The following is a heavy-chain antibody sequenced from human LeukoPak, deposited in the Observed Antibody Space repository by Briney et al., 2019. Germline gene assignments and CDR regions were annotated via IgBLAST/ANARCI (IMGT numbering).Heavy chain of an antibody. CDR2: IYPGDSDT. CDR3: ARLPYSSGGDY. Sequence: GGSLKISFKGSGCGFTSYLIGWVRPMPGKGLEWKGIIYPGDSDTRYSPSFQAQDTISADKSISTAYLQWSSLKASDTAMYYCARLPYSSGGDYWGQGTLVTVSS. CDR1: GCGFTSYL. J-gene: IGHJ4*02. D-gene: IGHD6-19*01. V-gene: IGHV5-51*01.